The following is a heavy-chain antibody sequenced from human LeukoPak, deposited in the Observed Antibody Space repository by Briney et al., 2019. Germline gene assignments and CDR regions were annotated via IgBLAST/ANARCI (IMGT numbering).Heavy chain of an antibody. J-gene: IGHJ4*02. CDR2: ITSSPTTI. CDR1: GFIFRDRE. D-gene: IGHD3-3*01. V-gene: IGHV3-48*03. CDR3: AILDAGIDFDY. Sequence: GGSLRLSRAASGFIFRDREMNWVRQAPGKGLEWVAHITSSPTTIYYADSVRGRFTISRDDAKNSLYLQMNSLRAEDTAVYYCAILDAGIDFDYWGQGTPVTVSS.